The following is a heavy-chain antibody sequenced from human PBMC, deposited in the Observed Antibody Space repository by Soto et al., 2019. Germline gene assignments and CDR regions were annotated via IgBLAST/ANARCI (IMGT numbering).Heavy chain of an antibody. CDR2: IYYSGST. Sequence: SETLSLTCTVSGGSISSYYWSWIRQPPGKGLEWIGYIYYSGSTNYNPSLKSRVTISVDTSKNQFSLKLSSVTAADTAVYYCARGGYSGYGVVWFDPWGQGTLVTVSS. J-gene: IGHJ5*02. D-gene: IGHD5-12*01. CDR3: ARGGYSGYGVVWFDP. V-gene: IGHV4-59*01. CDR1: GGSISSYY.